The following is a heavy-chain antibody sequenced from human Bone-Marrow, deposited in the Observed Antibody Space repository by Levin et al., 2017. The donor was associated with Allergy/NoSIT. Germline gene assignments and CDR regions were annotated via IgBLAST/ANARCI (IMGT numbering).Heavy chain of an antibody. CDR1: GGSLSGYY. CDR3: ARVIGGYDLIDY. Sequence: SCAVYGGSLSGYYWSWIRQPPGKGLEWIGEINHSGSTNYNPSLKSRVTISVDTSKNQFSLKLSSVTAADTAVYYCARVIGGYDLIDYWGQGTLVTVSS. D-gene: IGHD5-12*01. V-gene: IGHV4-34*01. J-gene: IGHJ4*02. CDR2: INHSGST.